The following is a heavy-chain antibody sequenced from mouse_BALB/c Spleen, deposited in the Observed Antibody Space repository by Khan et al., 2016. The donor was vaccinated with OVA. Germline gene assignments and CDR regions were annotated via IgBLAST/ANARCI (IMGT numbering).Heavy chain of an antibody. CDR3: ARRNYFGYTFAY. D-gene: IGHD1-2*01. Sequence: QIQLVQSGAELARPGASVKLSCKASGYTFTDYYINWVKQRTGQGLEWIGEISPGSGDTYYNERFKGKATLTADKSSSTAYMQLSRLTSEAAAVYFCARRNYFGYTFAYWGQGTLVTVSA. J-gene: IGHJ3*01. CDR1: GYTFTDYY. V-gene: IGHV1-77*01. CDR2: ISPGSGDT.